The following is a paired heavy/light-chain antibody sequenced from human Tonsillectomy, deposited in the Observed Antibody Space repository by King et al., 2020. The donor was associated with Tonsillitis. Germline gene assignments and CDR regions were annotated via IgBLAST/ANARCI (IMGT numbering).Light chain of an antibody. CDR3: QTWDTDIRV. CDR1: SGHSSYA. J-gene: IGLJ3*02. V-gene: IGLV4-69*01. Sequence: QLVLTQSPSASASLGASVKLTCTLSSGHSSYAIAWHQQQPEKGPRYLMKLYSDGSHFRGDGIPDRFLGSSSGAERYLTISSLQSEDEGDYYCQTWDTDIRVFGGGTKLTVL. CDR2: LYSDGSH.
Heavy chain of an antibody. V-gene: IGHV1-18*04. CDR2: ISGRNGHT. J-gene: IGHJ3*02. D-gene: IGHD3-22*01. CDR3: ARDCYYHSGGYTAPYDTFDI. CDR1: GYTFTSYG. Sequence: QVHLVQSGAEVKKPGASVRVSCKASGYTFTSYGISWVRQAPGQGLEWMGWISGRNGHTKYGEKLQGRVTMTTDTAMSTAYMELRSLRSDDTAVYYCARDCYYHSGGYTAPYDTFDIWGQGTMVSVSS.